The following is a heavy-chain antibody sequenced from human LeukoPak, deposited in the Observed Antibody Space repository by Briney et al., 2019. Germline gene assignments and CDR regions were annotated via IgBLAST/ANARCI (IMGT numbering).Heavy chain of an antibody. CDR3: AKAEGYDILTGLDY. D-gene: IGHD3-9*01. V-gene: IGHV3-23*01. J-gene: IGHJ4*02. CDR1: GFTFSSYA. Sequence: GGSLRLSCATSGFTFSSYAMSWVRQDPGKGLEWVSGIGASGGSTYYADSVKGRFTISRDNSKNTLYLQMNSLGTEDTAVYYCAKAEGYDILTGLDYWGQGTLVTVSS. CDR2: IGASGGST.